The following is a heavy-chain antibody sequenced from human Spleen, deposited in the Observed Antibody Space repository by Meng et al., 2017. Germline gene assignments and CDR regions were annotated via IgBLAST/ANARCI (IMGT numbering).Heavy chain of an antibody. Sequence: SETLSLTCTVSGGSISSYYWSWIRQPPGKGLEWIGYIYYSGSTNYNPSLKSRVTISVDTSKNQFSLKLSSVTAADTAVYYCARGVITMVRGVIIWFDPWGQGTLVTVSS. CDR2: IYYSGST. CDR1: GGSISSYY. D-gene: IGHD3-10*01. CDR3: ARGVITMVRGVIIWFDP. J-gene: IGHJ5*02. V-gene: IGHV4-59*01.